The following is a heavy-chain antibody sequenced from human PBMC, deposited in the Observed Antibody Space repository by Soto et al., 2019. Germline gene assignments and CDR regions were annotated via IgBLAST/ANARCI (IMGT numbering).Heavy chain of an antibody. CDR1: GGSISSSSYY. D-gene: IGHD6-13*01. V-gene: IGHV4-39*01. CDR3: ARLYIAAAGIWFDP. Sequence: KASETLSLTCTVSGGSISSSSYYWGWIRQPPGKGLEWIGSIYYSGSTYYNPSLKSRVTISVDTSKNQFSLKLSSVTAADTAVYYCARLYIAAAGIWFDPWGQGTLVTVSS. J-gene: IGHJ5*02. CDR2: IYYSGST.